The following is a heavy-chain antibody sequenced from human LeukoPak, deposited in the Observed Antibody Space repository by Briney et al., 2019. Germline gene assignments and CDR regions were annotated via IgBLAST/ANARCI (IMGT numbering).Heavy chain of an antibody. CDR1: GGSISSYY. J-gene: IGHJ3*02. D-gene: IGHD6-6*01. V-gene: IGHV4-59*01. Sequence: SETLSLTCTVSGGSISSYYWSWIRQPPGKGLEWTGYIYYSGSTNYNPPLKSRVTISVDTSKNQFSLKLSSVTAADTAVYYCARGSIAARRAFDIWGQGTMVTVSS. CDR2: IYYSGST. CDR3: ARGSIAARRAFDI.